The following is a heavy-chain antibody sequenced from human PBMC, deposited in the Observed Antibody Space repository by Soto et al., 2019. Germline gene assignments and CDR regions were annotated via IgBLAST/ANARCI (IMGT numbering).Heavy chain of an antibody. V-gene: IGHV3-33*01. CDR2: VWSDGTNK. CDR1: GFTFKSYG. CDR3: ARGGHSSSWYRLEAYFFDY. J-gene: IGHJ4*02. Sequence: QVQLVESGGGVVQPGRSLRLSCEASGFTFKSYGMHWVRQAPGKGLEWVAVVWSDGTNKKYADSVKGRFNIYRDNPTNTLYLQMDSLRAEDTGIYYCARGGHSSSWYRLEAYFFDYWGQGALVTVSS. D-gene: IGHD6-13*01.